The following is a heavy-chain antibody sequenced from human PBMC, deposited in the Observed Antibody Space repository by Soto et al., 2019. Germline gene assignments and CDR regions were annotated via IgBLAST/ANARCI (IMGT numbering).Heavy chain of an antibody. V-gene: IGHV1-69*12. CDR3: ARTHFVIVLVPAAINWFDP. CDR1: GGTFSSYA. J-gene: IGHJ5*02. Sequence: QVQLVQSGAEVKKPGSSVKVSCKASGGTFSSYAISWVRQAPGQGLEWMGGIIPIFGTANYAQKFQGRVTITADESTSTAYMELSSLRSEDTAVYYCARTHFVIVLVPAAINWFDPWGQGTLVTVSS. CDR2: IIPIFGTA. D-gene: IGHD2-2*01.